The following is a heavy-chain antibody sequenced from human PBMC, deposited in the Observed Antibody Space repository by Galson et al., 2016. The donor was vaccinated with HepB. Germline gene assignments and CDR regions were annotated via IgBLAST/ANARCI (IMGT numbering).Heavy chain of an antibody. CDR1: GYTFRDYY. CDR3: AREKTTATSDSYYGLDV. Sequence: SVKVSCKASGYTFRDYYIHWVRQAPGQGLEWMGWLNPDSGARNFAQKFRGRVTMTRDTSITTAYLEMDKLISDDTAVYFCAREKTTATSDSYYGLDVWGKGTMVSVFS. V-gene: IGHV1-2*02. D-gene: IGHD4-17*01. CDR2: LNPDSGAR. J-gene: IGHJ6*01.